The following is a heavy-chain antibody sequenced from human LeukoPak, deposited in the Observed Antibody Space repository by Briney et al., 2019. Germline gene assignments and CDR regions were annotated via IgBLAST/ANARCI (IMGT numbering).Heavy chain of an antibody. J-gene: IGHJ4*01. D-gene: IGHD5-12*01. CDR2: IYYTGST. V-gene: IGHV4-59*08. CDR3: ASHGSSGHDPLT. Sequence: SETLSLTCTASGDSISSYYWNWIRRPPGKGLEWIGYIYYTGSTSYNPAPKSRVTISLDTSKSQFSLRLTSVAAADTAVYYCASHGSSGHDPLTWGQGTLVTVSS. CDR1: GDSISSYY.